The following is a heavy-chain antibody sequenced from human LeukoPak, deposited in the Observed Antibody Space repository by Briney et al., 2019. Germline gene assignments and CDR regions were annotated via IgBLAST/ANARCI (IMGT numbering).Heavy chain of an antibody. V-gene: IGHV1-2*02. J-gene: IGHJ5*02. Sequence: ASVKVSCKASGYTFTSYYMHWVRQAPGQGLGWMGWINPNSGGTNYAQKFQGRVTMTRDTSISTAYMELSRLRSDDTAVYYCARWADIVVVPAANDWFDPWGQGTLVTVSS. CDR3: ARWADIVVVPAANDWFDP. CDR2: INPNSGGT. D-gene: IGHD2-2*01. CDR1: GYTFTSYY.